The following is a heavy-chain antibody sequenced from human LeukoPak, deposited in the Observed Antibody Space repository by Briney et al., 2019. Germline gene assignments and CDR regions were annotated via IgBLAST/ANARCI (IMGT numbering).Heavy chain of an antibody. V-gene: IGHV3-64D*06. D-gene: IGHD1-1*01. CDR3: VREGLERRTNFNY. CDR1: GFTFTSHV. Sequence: GGSLRLSCSASGFTFTSHVMHWVRQAPGKGLQYVSGISMNVQTTYYAGSVKGRFTISRDSSKNTVYLQMNSLTAEDTAVYYCVREGLERRTNFNYWGQGTLVSVSS. CDR2: ISMNVQTT. J-gene: IGHJ4*02.